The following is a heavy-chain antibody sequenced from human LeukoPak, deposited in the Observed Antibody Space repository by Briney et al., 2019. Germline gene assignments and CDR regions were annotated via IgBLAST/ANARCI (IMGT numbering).Heavy chain of an antibody. J-gene: IGHJ6*04. V-gene: IGHV1-18*01. CDR2: ISAYNGNT. CDR1: GYTFTSYG. D-gene: IGHD3-3*01. Sequence: ASVKVSCKASGYTFTSYGISWVRQAPGQGLEWMGWISAYNGNTNYAQKLQGSVTITTDESTSTAYMELSSLRSEDTAVYYCARGRRSYDFWSGYLAMDVWGKGTTVTVSS. CDR3: ARGRRSYDFWSGYLAMDV.